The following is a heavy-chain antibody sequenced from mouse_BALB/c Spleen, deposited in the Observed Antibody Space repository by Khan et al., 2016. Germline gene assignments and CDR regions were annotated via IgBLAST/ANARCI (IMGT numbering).Heavy chain of an antibody. V-gene: IGHV1-87*01. CDR2: IYPGNGDT. D-gene: IGHD2-10*01. CDR3: ARTYYGNLDY. J-gene: IGHJ2*01. Sequence: QVRLQQSGAELARPGASVRLSCKASGYTFIRYWMQWVKQRPGQGLEWIGAIYPGNGDTSYTQKFKGKATLTVDKSSSTAYMQLSSLASEDSAVYYCARTYYGNLDYWGQGTTLTVSS. CDR1: GYTFIRYW.